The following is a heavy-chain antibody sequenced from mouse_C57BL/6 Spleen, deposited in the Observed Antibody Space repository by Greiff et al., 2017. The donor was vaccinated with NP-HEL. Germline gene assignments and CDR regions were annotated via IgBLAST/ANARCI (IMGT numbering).Heavy chain of an antibody. D-gene: IGHD3-2*02. CDR2: IHPNSGST. V-gene: IGHV1-64*01. Sequence: QVQLQQPGAELVKPGASVKLSCKASGYTFTSYWMHWVKQRPGQGLEWIGMIHPNSGSTNYNEKFKSKATLTVDKSSSTAYMQLSSLTSEDSAVYYCVRATAQAFDYWGQGTTLTVSS. CDR1: GYTFTSYW. J-gene: IGHJ2*01. CDR3: VRATAQAFDY.